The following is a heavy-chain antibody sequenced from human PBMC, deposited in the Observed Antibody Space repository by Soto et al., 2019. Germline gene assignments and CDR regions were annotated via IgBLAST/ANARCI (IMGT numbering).Heavy chain of an antibody. V-gene: IGHV1-18*01. CDR2: ISAYNGNT. J-gene: IGHJ5*02. D-gene: IGHD2-2*01. CDR3: ARGWTNRPDIVVVPAAIDVWFDP. CDR1: GYTFTSYG. Sequence: ASVKVSCKASGYTFTSYGISWVRQAPGQGLEWMGWISAYNGNTNYAQKLQGRVTMTTDTSTSTAYMELRSLRSDDTAVYYCARGWTNRPDIVVVPAAIDVWFDPWGQGTLVTVSS.